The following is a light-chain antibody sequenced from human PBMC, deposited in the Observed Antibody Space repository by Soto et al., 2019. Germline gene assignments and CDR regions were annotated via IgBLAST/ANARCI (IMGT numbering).Light chain of an antibody. CDR1: SSDIGNYNY. J-gene: IGLJ2*01. CDR3: SSYTYSSARI. V-gene: IGLV2-14*01. CDR2: EVS. Sequence: QSALTQPASVSGSPGQSITISCTGTSSDIGNYNYVSWYQHHPGKAPKLMIYEVSNRPSGVSNRFSGSKSGNTASLTISGLQAEDEADYFCSSYTYSSARIFGGGTKVTVL.